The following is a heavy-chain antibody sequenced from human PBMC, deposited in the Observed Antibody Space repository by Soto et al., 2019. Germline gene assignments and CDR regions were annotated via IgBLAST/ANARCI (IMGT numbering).Heavy chain of an antibody. Sequence: GGSLRLSCAASGFSFDDYNIHWVRQAPGKGLEWVSLITWNGGNTYYADSVKGRFTISRDGTTKSVSLQMTSLKTEDTGLYYCARETLSFGSALDVWGQGTTVTVSS. D-gene: IGHD3-3*01. V-gene: IGHV3-43*01. CDR2: ITWNGGNT. J-gene: IGHJ6*02. CDR3: ARETLSFGSALDV. CDR1: GFSFDDYN.